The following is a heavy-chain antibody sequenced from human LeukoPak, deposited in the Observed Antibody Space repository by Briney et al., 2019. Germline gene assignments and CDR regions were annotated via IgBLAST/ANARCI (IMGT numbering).Heavy chain of an antibody. V-gene: IGHV1-58*02. J-gene: IGHJ4*02. Sequence: SVKVSCKASGFTFTSSAMQWVRQARGQRLEWVGWIVVGSGNTNYAQKFQERVTITRDMSTSTAYMELSSLRSEDTAVYYCAAFDNYYDSSGYDGWGQGTLVTVSS. D-gene: IGHD3-22*01. CDR1: GFTFTSSA. CDR3: AAFDNYYDSSGYDG. CDR2: IVVGSGNT.